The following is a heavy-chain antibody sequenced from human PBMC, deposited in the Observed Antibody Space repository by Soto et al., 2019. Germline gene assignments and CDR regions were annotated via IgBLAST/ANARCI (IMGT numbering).Heavy chain of an antibody. CDR2: IYPGDSDT. Sequence: GESLKISCKGSGYSFTSYWIGWVRQMPGKGLEWMGIIYPGDSDTRYSPSFQGQVTISADKSISTAYLQWSSLKASDTAMYYWAIRAEASPIAPYSSGWFFDYWGQGTLVTVSS. D-gene: IGHD6-19*01. V-gene: IGHV5-51*01. J-gene: IGHJ4*02. CDR1: GYSFTSYW. CDR3: AIRAEASPIAPYSSGWFFDY.